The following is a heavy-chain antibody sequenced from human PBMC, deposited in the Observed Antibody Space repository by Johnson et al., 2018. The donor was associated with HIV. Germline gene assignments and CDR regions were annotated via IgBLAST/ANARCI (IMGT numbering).Heavy chain of an antibody. CDR3: ARDLFDCSVNAFDI. J-gene: IGHJ3*02. CDR2: ISGYGGDT. CDR1: GFTFSSYG. Sequence: EVQLLESGGGLVQPGGSLRLSCAASGFTFSSYGMSWVRQAPGKGLEWVAAISGYGGDTYYADSVKGRFTVSRDNAKNTVYLQLNSLRVEDTAVYSCARDLFDCSVNAFDIWGQGTMVTVSS. V-gene: IGHV3-23*01. D-gene: IGHD2-21*02.